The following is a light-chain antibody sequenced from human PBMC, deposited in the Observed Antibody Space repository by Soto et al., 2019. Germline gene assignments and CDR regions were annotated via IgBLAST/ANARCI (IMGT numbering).Light chain of an antibody. J-gene: IGLJ1*01. CDR1: SSNIGDNF. V-gene: IGLV1-51*01. Sequence: QSVLTQPPSVSAAPGQKVTISCSGSSSNIGDNFVSWYQHFPGTAPKILIYDNDKRPSGIPDRFSGSKSGTSATLAITGLQTGDEADYYCGSWDSSLTYVFGTGTKLTVL. CDR2: DND. CDR3: GSWDSSLTYV.